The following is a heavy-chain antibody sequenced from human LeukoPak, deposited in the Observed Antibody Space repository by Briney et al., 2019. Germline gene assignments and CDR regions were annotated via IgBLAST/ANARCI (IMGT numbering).Heavy chain of an antibody. J-gene: IGHJ6*04. CDR1: GGTFSSYV. V-gene: IGHV1-69*13. Sequence: SVKVSCKASGGTFSSYVISWVRQAPGQGLEWMGGIIPIFGTANYAQKFQGRVTITADESTSTAYMELSSLRSEDTAVYYCAKIRGYSGYDLTDYYYGMDVWGKGTTVTVSS. CDR3: AKIRGYSGYDLTDYYYGMDV. D-gene: IGHD5-12*01. CDR2: IIPIFGTA.